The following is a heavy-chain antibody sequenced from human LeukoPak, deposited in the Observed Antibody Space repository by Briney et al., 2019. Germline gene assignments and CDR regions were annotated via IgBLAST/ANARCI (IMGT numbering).Heavy chain of an antibody. CDR2: LSGSGGST. D-gene: IGHD5-12*01. J-gene: IGHJ4*02. CDR3: AKDLDIVATIIGN. CDR1: GFTFRSYA. V-gene: IGHV3-23*01. Sequence: GGSLRLSCAASGFTFRSYAMSYLGQPPGKGLEGLSDLSGSGGSTYYAASVKGQFTISRDNSKNTLYLQMKSLRAEDTAVYYCAKDLDIVATIIGNWGQGTLVTVSS.